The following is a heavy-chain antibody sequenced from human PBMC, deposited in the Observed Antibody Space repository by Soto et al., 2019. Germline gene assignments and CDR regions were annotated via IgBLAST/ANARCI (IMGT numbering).Heavy chain of an antibody. CDR1: GYTFTSYA. V-gene: IGHV1-3*01. J-gene: IGHJ4*02. CDR2: INAGNGNT. Sequence: ASVKVSCKASGYTFTSYAMHWVRQAPGQRLEWMGWINAGNGNTKYSQKFQGRVTITSDISASTAYMELSSLRSEDTAVYYCARDSLTAAIDYWGQGTLVTVSS. CDR3: ARDSLTAAIDY.